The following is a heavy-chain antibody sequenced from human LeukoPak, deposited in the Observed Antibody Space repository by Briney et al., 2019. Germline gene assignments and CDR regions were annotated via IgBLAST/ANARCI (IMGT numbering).Heavy chain of an antibody. CDR3: AKGRCSGGSCYFIFDY. J-gene: IGHJ4*02. CDR1: GFTFSTCA. V-gene: IGHV3-23*01. CDR2: ISGSADCT. D-gene: IGHD2-15*01. Sequence: GGSLRLSCAASGFTFSTCAMSWVRQAPGKGLEWVSAISGSADCTYYADSVRGRLTISRDNSMSTLYLRMSSLRAEDTAVYYCAKGRCSGGSCYFIFDYWGQGTLVTVSS.